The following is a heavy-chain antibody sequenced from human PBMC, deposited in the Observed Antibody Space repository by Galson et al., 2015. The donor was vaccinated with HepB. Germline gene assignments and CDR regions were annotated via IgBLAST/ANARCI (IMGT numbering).Heavy chain of an antibody. CDR3: ARGGLVGLKGFDY. CDR2: IIPVPGTV. Sequence: SVKVSCKASGGAFNTHTMSWVRQAPGRGLEWMGRIIPVPGTVNYAQTFQGRATIAADKSTSTAYMELSNLRSKDTAVYYCARGGLVGLKGFDYWGQGTLVTVSS. CDR1: GGAFNTHT. J-gene: IGHJ4*02. V-gene: IGHV1-69*08. D-gene: IGHD2-15*01.